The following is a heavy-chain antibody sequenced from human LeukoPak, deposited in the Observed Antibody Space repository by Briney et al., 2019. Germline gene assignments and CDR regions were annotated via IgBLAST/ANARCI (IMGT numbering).Heavy chain of an antibody. Sequence: NPSETLSLTCTVSGGSISSGDYYWSWIRQPPGKGLEWIGYIYYSGSTYYNPSLKSRVTISVDTSKNQFSLKLSSVTAADTAVYYCARARPSYGTVYYDFWGGYYLGYFDYWGQGTLVTVSS. D-gene: IGHD3-3*01. V-gene: IGHV4-30-4*01. CDR1: GGSISSGDYY. J-gene: IGHJ4*02. CDR3: ARARPSYGTVYYDFWGGYYLGYFDY. CDR2: IYYSGST.